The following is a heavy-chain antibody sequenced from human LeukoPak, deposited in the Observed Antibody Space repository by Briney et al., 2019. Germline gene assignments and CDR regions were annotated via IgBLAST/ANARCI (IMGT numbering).Heavy chain of an antibody. D-gene: IGHD4-11*01. V-gene: IGHV3-7*01. J-gene: IGHJ6*02. Sequence: GGSLRLSCAASGFTFSSYWMSWVRQAPGKGLEWVANIKQDGSEKYYVDSVKGRFTISRDNAKNSLYLQMNSLRAEDTAVYYCARDGLPDTVIMLYYYYGMDVRGQGTTVTVSS. CDR1: GFTFSSYW. CDR2: IKQDGSEK. CDR3: ARDGLPDTVIMLYYYYGMDV.